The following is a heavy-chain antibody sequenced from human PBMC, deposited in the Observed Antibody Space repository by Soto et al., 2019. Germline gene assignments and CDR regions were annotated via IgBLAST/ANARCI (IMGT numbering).Heavy chain of an antibody. CDR1: GFTFSTYA. Sequence: EMQLLESGGGLVWPGGSLRLSCAASGFTFSTYAMSWFRQAPGGGLEWVAGLFGSGRGISYADSVKGRFTISRDNSNNMLYLQMHSLRVEDTAVYYCAKDRQPDGLWPFDHWGQGTLVTVSS. J-gene: IGHJ4*02. D-gene: IGHD2-8*01. V-gene: IGHV3-23*01. CDR2: LFGSGRGI. CDR3: AKDRQPDGLWPFDH.